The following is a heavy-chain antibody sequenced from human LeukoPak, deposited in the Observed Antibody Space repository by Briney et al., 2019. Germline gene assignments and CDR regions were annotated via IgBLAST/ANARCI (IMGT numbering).Heavy chain of an antibody. CDR2: IYPGASDT. J-gene: IGHJ4*02. V-gene: IGHV5-51*01. CDR3: ARDMAAAGTDVFDY. D-gene: IGHD6-13*01. Sequence: GESLKISRKGSGYSFTSSWIGWVRQMPGKGLEWMGIIYPGASDTRYSPSFQGQVTISVDKSITTAYLQWSSLKASDTAMYYCARDMAAAGTDVFDYWGQGTLVTVSS. CDR1: GYSFTSSW.